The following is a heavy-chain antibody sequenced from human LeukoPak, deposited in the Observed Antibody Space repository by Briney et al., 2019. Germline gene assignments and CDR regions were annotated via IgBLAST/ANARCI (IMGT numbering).Heavy chain of an antibody. V-gene: IGHV4-34*01. CDR3: ARDLAYCSGGSCYPYYFDY. Sequence: SGTLSLTCAVYGGSFSGYYWTWIRQPPGKGLEWIGEINHSGSTNYNPSLKRRVTISVDTSKNQFSLKLSSVTAADTAVYYCARDLAYCSGGSCYPYYFDYWGQGTLVTVSS. CDR1: GGSFSGYY. D-gene: IGHD2-15*01. CDR2: INHSGST. J-gene: IGHJ4*02.